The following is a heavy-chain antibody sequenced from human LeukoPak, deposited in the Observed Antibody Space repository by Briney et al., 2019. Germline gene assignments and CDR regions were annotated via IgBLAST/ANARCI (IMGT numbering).Heavy chain of an antibody. CDR3: VRDWGYYGSGSYIFDY. Sequence: GGSLRLSCVASGFVFDNYGMDWVRQAPGLGLEWVAFIRYSGSRKYYADSVKGRFTISRDNSRNTLYLQMNSLRADDTAVYYCVRDWGYYGSGSYIFDYWGQGTLVTVSP. CDR2: IRYSGSRK. D-gene: IGHD3-10*01. V-gene: IGHV3-30*02. CDR1: GFVFDNYG. J-gene: IGHJ4*02.